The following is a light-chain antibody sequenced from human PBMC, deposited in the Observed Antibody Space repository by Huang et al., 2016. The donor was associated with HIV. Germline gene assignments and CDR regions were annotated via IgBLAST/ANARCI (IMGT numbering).Light chain of an antibody. CDR1: QSLLHDNGHNY. CDR3: MQSLQIQYT. Sequence: DFVMTQSPLYLPVTPGEPAFISCRSNQSLLHDNGHNYLDWYFQKPGQAPQLLIYLSSIRAAGVPDRISAGGDGTDFTLIISRVETEDVGIYFCMQSLQIQYTFGPGTRVDL. J-gene: IGKJ3*01. V-gene: IGKV2-28*01. CDR2: LSS.